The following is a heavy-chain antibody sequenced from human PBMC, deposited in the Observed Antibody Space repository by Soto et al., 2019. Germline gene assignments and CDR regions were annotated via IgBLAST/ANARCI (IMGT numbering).Heavy chain of an antibody. CDR3: ARVKDDPYYDFWSGSYYYYMDV. CDR1: GFTVSSNY. Sequence: GGSLRLSCAASGFTVSSNYMSWVRQAPGKGLEWVSVIYSGGSTYYADSVKGRFTISRDNSKNTLYLQMNSLRAEDTAVYYCARVKDDPYYDFWSGSYYYYMDVWGKGTTVTVSS. J-gene: IGHJ6*03. V-gene: IGHV3-66*01. D-gene: IGHD3-3*01. CDR2: IYSGGST.